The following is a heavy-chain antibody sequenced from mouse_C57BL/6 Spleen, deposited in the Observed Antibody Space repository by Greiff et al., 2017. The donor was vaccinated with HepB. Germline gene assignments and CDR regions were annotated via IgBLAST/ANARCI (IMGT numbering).Heavy chain of an antibody. CDR1: GYTFTSYT. CDR3: ARSELRGYAMDY. D-gene: IGHD1-1*01. V-gene: IGHV1-4*01. Sequence: QVHVKQSGAELARPGASVKMSCKASGYTFTSYTMHWVKQRPGQGLEWIGYINPSSGYTKYNQKFKDKATLTADKSSSTAYMQLSSLTSEDSAVYYCARSELRGYAMDYWGQGTSVTVSS. CDR2: INPSSGYT. J-gene: IGHJ4*01.